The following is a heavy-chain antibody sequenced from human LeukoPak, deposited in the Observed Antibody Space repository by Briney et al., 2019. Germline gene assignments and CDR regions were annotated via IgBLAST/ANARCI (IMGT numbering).Heavy chain of an antibody. CDR2: ISYDGSNK. V-gene: IGHV3-30*18. CDR3: ANEGQRYWGFDY. CDR1: GFTFSSYG. Sequence: GGSLRLSCAASGFTFSSYGMHWVRQAPGKGLEWVAVISYDGSNKYYADSVKGRFTISRDNSKNTLYLQMNSLRAEDTAVYYCANEGQRYWGFDYWGQGTLVTVSS. D-gene: IGHD3-16*01. J-gene: IGHJ4*02.